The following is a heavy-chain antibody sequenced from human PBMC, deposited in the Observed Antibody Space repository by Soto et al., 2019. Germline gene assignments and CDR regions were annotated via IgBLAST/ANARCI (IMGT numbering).Heavy chain of an antibody. J-gene: IGHJ3*02. CDR2: INPNSGT. CDR1: GYIFTGYY. D-gene: IGHD6-25*01. CDR3: ATRHTSGRDAFHI. V-gene: IGHV1-2*02. Sequence: QVQLVQSGDEVKKPGASVKVSCKASGYIFTGYYIHWVRQAPGQGLEWMGWINPNSGTNYAQNFQGRVIMTRDTSISTAYMELSGLIFDDTAVYYCATRHTSGRDAFHIWGQGTMVTVSS.